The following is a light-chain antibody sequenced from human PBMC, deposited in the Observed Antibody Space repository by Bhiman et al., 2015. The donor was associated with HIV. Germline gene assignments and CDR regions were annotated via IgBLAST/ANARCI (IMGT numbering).Light chain of an antibody. CDR2: YDG. CDR1: DIGSKI. Sequence: SYMLTQPPSVSVAPGKTATITCGGNDIGSKIVHWYQQKPGQAPLLVISYDGDRPSGIPERFSGSKSGNTATLTISGTQPMDEADYYCQGWDSSTVVFGGGTKLTVL. J-gene: IGLJ2*01. V-gene: IGLV3-21*01. CDR3: QGWDSSTVV.